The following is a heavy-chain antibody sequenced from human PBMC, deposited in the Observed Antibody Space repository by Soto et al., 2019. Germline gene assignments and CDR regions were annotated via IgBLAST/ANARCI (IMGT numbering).Heavy chain of an antibody. J-gene: IGHJ4*02. V-gene: IGHV5-51*01. D-gene: IGHD3-16*01. Sequence: GDSDIRYSPSLQGQVTISVDKSISTAYLQWSSLKASDTAMYYCARWGLFTGLDYWGQGTVVTVSS. CDR3: ARWGLFTGLDY. CDR2: GDSDI.